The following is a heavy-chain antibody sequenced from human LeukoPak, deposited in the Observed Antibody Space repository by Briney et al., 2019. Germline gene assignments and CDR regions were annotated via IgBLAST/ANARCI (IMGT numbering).Heavy chain of an antibody. V-gene: IGHV1-18*01. D-gene: IGHD4-17*01. CDR2: ISAYNGNT. CDR1: GYTFTNFG. J-gene: IGHJ4*02. Sequence: ASVKVSCRASGYTFTNFGISWVRQAPGQGLEWMGWISAYNGNTNYAQRLQGRVTMTTDTSTSTAYMELRSLRSDDTAVYYCARDRDYGDYNTQDLFVYWGQGTLVTVSS. CDR3: ARDRDYGDYNTQDLFVY.